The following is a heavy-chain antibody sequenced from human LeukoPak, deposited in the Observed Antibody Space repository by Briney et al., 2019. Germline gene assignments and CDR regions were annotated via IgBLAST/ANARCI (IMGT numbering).Heavy chain of an antibody. CDR1: GFTFSSYG. CDR2: IYSGGST. Sequence: GGSLRLSCAASGFTFSSYGMHWVRQAPGKGLEWVSVIYSGGSTYYADSVKGRFTISRDNSKDTLYLQTNSLRAEDTAVYYCASGHYYDSSGSFDYWGQGTLVTVSS. CDR3: ASGHYYDSSGSFDY. D-gene: IGHD3-22*01. J-gene: IGHJ4*02. V-gene: IGHV3-66*01.